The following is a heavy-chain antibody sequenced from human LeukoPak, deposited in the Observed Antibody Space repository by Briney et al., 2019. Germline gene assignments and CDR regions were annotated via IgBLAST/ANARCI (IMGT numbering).Heavy chain of an antibody. CDR2: TYYRSKWYN. CDR3: ARVGLYYGVRQQLVLDY. Sequence: SQTLSLTCAISGDSVSSNSAAWNWIRQSPSRGLEWLGRTYYRSKWYNDYAVSVKSRITINPDTSKNQFSLQLNSVTPEDTAVYYCARVGLYYGVRQQLVLDYWGQGTLVTVSS. CDR1: GDSVSSNSAA. D-gene: IGHD6-13*01. J-gene: IGHJ4*02. V-gene: IGHV6-1*01.